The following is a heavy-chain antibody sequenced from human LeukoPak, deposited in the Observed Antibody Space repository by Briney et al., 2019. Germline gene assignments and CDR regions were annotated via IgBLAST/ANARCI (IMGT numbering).Heavy chain of an antibody. Sequence: PSETLSLTCAVYGGSFSGYYWSWIRQPPGKGLEWIGETNHSGSTNYNPSLKSRVTISVDTSKNQFSLKLSSVTAADTAVYYCARGARDIVVVPAATQYYYGMDVWGQGTTVTVSS. CDR3: ARGARDIVVVPAATQYYYGMDV. J-gene: IGHJ6*02. D-gene: IGHD2-2*01. V-gene: IGHV4-34*01. CDR1: GGSFSGYY. CDR2: TNHSGST.